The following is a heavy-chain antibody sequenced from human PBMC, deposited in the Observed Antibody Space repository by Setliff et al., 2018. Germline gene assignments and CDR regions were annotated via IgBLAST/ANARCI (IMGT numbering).Heavy chain of an antibody. V-gene: IGHV1-2*02. J-gene: IGHJ6*04. CDR3: ARGTDYHGSGSYWAKDV. CDR1: GYTFTGHY. Sequence: GASVKVSCKASGYTFTGHYIHWVRQAPGQGLVWMGWINPRTGVTNSAQKFQGRVTMTRDTSTTTVYMDLSRLKSDDTAVYYCARGTDYHGSGSYWAKDVWGKGTTVTVSS. D-gene: IGHD3-10*01. CDR2: INPRTGVT.